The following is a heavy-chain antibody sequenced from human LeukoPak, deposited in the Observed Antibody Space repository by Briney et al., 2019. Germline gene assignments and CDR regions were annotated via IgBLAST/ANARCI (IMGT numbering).Heavy chain of an antibody. D-gene: IGHD3-10*01. J-gene: IGHJ4*02. CDR2: ISSSSSTI. CDR3: ARDLYSRRMDYYGSGSYFAY. CDR1: GFTFSSYS. Sequence: GGSLRLSCAASGFTFSSYSMNWVRQAPGKGLEWVSYISSSSSTIYYADSVKGRFTISRDNAKNSLYLQMNSLRAEDTAVYYCARDLYSRRMDYYGSGSYFAYWGQGTLVTVSS. V-gene: IGHV3-48*01.